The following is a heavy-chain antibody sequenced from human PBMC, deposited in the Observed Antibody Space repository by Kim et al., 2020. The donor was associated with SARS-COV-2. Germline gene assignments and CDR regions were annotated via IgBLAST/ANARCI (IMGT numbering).Heavy chain of an antibody. CDR1: GFTFSSYG. CDR2: VSYDGSNK. Sequence: GGSLRLSCAASGFTFSSYGMHWVRQAPGKGLEWVAVVSYDGSNKYYADSVKGRFTISRDNSKNTLYLQMNSLRAEDTAVYYCARTRPLDYWGQGTLVTVSS. CDR3: ARTRPLDY. V-gene: IGHV3-33*05. J-gene: IGHJ4*02.